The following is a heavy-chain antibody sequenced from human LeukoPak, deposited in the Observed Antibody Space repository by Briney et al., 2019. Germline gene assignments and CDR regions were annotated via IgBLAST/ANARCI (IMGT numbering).Heavy chain of an antibody. CDR1: GGSFSGHY. CDR2: IDHSGSV. D-gene: IGHD4-11*01. CDR3: ARGETTVGIPFDY. Sequence: PSETLSLICTVYGGSFSGHYWSWIRQPPGKGLEWIGEIDHSGSVNYSPSFKSRVSISADTSKNQFSLRLRSVTAADTAVYYCARGETTVGIPFDYWGQGTLVTVSS. J-gene: IGHJ4*02. V-gene: IGHV4-34*01.